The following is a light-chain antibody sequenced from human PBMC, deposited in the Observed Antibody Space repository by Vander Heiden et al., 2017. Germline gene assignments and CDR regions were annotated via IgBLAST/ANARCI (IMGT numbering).Light chain of an antibody. CDR2: GTS. CDR1: SSNIGAGYD. Sequence: QSVLTRPPSVSGAPGQRVTISCTGSSSNIGAGYDVHWYQQLPGTAPKLLIYGTSNRPSGVPDRFSGSKSGTSASLAITGLQAEDEADYYCQSYDSSLRVFGTGTKVTVL. V-gene: IGLV1-40*01. CDR3: QSYDSSLRV. J-gene: IGLJ1*01.